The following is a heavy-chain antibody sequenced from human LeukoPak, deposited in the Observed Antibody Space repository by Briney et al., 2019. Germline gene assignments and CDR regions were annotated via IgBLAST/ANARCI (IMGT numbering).Heavy chain of an antibody. Sequence: SGTLSLTCTVSGGSISSSSYYWGWIRQPPGKGLEWIGSIYYSGSTYYNPSLKSRVTISVDTSKNQFSLKLSSVTAADTAVYYCTRYFDWLSPSSDYWGQGTLVTVSS. D-gene: IGHD3-9*01. CDR2: IYYSGST. J-gene: IGHJ4*02. V-gene: IGHV4-39*01. CDR3: TRYFDWLSPSSDY. CDR1: GGSISSSSYY.